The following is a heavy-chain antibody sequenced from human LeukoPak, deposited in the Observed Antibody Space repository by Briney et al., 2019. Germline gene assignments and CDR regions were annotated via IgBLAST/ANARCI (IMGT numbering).Heavy chain of an antibody. Sequence: SVKVSCKASGGTFSSYAISWVRQAPGQGLEWMGGIIPIFGTANYAQKFQGRVTITADKSTSIAYMELSSLRADDTAVYYCATDTYDYVWGSPWGQGTLVTVSS. J-gene: IGHJ5*02. CDR3: ATDTYDYVWGSP. CDR2: IIPIFGTA. CDR1: GGTFSSYA. D-gene: IGHD3-16*01. V-gene: IGHV1-69*06.